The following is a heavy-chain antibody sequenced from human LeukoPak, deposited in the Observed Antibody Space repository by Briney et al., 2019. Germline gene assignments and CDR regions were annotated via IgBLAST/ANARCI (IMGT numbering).Heavy chain of an antibody. D-gene: IGHD3-10*01. CDR1: GFTFSSHG. CDR3: ARNGITMVRGVISGYFDY. J-gene: IGHJ4*02. CDR2: IRYDGSNK. V-gene: IGHV3-30*02. Sequence: GGSLRLSCAASGFTFSSHGMHWVRQAPGKGLEWVAFIRYDGSNKYYADSVKGRFTISRDNSKNTLYLQMNSLRAEDTAVYYCARNGITMVRGVISGYFDYWGQGTLVTVSS.